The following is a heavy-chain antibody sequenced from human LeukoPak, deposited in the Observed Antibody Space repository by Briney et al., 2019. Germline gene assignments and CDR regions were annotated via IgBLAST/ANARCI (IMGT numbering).Heavy chain of an antibody. Sequence: GGSLRLSCADSGFTFSSYSMNWVRQAPGKGLEWVSSISSSSSYIYYADSVKGRFTISRDNAKNSLYLQMNSLRAEDTAVYYCARYYGDYDLWRNYGMDVWGQGTTVTVSS. D-gene: IGHD4-17*01. CDR2: ISSSSSYI. J-gene: IGHJ6*02. CDR3: ARYYGDYDLWRNYGMDV. V-gene: IGHV3-21*01. CDR1: GFTFSSYS.